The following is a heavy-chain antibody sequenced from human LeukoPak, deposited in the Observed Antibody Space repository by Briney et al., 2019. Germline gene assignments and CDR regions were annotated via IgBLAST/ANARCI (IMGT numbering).Heavy chain of an antibody. D-gene: IGHD2-2*01. CDR2: INGDLTNT. J-gene: IGHJ5*02. Sequence: GGSLRLSCAASGFTFTDYWMHWVRQVAGKGLVWVSRINGDLTNTTYADSVKGRFTISRDNAKNTLYLQMNSLRAEDTAVYYCAKAMPHDNWFNPWGQGSLVTVSS. V-gene: IGHV3-74*03. CDR3: AKAMPHDNWFNP. CDR1: GFTFTDYW.